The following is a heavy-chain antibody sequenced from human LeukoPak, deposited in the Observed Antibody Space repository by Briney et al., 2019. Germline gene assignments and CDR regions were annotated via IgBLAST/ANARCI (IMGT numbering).Heavy chain of an antibody. V-gene: IGHV3-30-3*01. CDR3: ARDPPTMVRGVIIFGLGGLFDI. CDR2: ISYDGSNK. CDR1: GFTFSSYA. D-gene: IGHD3-10*01. J-gene: IGHJ3*02. Sequence: GGSLRLSCAASGFTFSSYAMHWVRQAPGKGLEWVAVISYDGSNKYYADSVKGRFTISRDNSKNTLYLQMNSLRAEDTAVYYCARDPPTMVRGVIIFGLGGLFDIWGQGTMVTVSS.